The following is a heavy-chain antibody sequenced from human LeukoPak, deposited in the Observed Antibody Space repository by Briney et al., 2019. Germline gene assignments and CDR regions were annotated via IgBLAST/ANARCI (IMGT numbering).Heavy chain of an antibody. D-gene: IGHD5-18*01. V-gene: IGHV1-69*06. CDR1: GGSFSSYA. CDR3: AKQGAARQDYYMDV. CDR2: IIPVFGTA. J-gene: IGHJ6*03. Sequence: SVKVSCKASGGSFSSYAISWVRQAPGQGLEWMGRIIPVFGTANYAQKFQERVTITADIVSNTAYLEVTSLTSDVTAVYFCAKQGAARQDYYMDVWGNGTTVTVSS.